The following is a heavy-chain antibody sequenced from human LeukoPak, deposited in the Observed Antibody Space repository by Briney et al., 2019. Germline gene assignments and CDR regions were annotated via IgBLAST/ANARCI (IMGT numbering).Heavy chain of an antibody. CDR1: GFTFSSYA. Sequence: GGSLRLSCAASGFTFSSYAMSWVRQAPGKGLEWVSAISGNGGSTYYADSVKGRFTISRDNSKNTLYLQMNSLRAEDTAVYYCARSGSYWYFDLWGRGTLVTVSS. J-gene: IGHJ2*01. CDR3: ARSGSYWYFDL. D-gene: IGHD1-26*01. CDR2: ISGNGGST. V-gene: IGHV3-23*01.